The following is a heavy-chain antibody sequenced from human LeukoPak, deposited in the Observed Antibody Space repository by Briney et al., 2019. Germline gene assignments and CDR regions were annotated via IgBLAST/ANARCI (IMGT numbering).Heavy chain of an antibody. V-gene: IGHV3-66*01. CDR1: GFTVSSEY. CDR2: FYSGGST. J-gene: IGHJ4*02. D-gene: IGHD6-19*01. Sequence: PGGSLRLSCAAFGFTVSSEYMSWVRQAPGKGLEWVSVFYSGGSTYYADSVKGRFTISRDNSKNTLYFQMNSLRAEDTAVYYCARGPGWNYFDYRGQGTLVTVSS. CDR3: ARGPGWNYFDY.